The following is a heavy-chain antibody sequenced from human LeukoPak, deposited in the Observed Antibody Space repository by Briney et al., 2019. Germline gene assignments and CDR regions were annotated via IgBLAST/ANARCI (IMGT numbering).Heavy chain of an antibody. V-gene: IGHV4-31*03. D-gene: IGHD6-13*01. Sequence: SETLSLTCTVSGGSISSGGYYWSWIRQHPGRGLEWIGYIYYSGCTYYNPSLKSRVTISVDTSKNQFSLKLSSVTAADTAVYYCAREKAAATFPYYYYYMDVWGKGTTVTVSS. CDR1: GGSISSGGYY. CDR3: AREKAAATFPYYYYYMDV. CDR2: IYYSGCT. J-gene: IGHJ6*03.